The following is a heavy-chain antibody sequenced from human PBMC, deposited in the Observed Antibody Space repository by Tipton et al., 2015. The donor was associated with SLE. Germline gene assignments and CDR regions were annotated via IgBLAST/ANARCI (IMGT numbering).Heavy chain of an antibody. CDR1: GGSFSGYY. Sequence: TLSLTCAVYGGSFSGYYWSWIRQPPGKGLEWIGYIYYSGSTNYNPSLKGRVTISVDTSKNQFSLKLSSVTAADTAVYYCARDWAYCSGGSCYSLEHWGQGTLVTVSS. D-gene: IGHD2-15*01. J-gene: IGHJ1*01. V-gene: IGHV4-59*01. CDR3: ARDWAYCSGGSCYSLEH. CDR2: IYYSGST.